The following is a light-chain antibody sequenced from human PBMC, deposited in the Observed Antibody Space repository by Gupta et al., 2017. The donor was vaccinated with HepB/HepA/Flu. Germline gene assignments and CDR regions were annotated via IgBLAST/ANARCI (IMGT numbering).Light chain of an antibody. J-gene: IGLJ2*01. Sequence: SYVLTQTPSLSVPPGQTATISCGGNNIGPKSVHWYRQRPGQAPVLVISNNNDRPSGIPEGISGSNSGNTATLTINRVETGDEANYYCQVWDSSTDHPVFGGGTKLTVL. CDR2: NNN. CDR3: QVWDSSTDHPV. CDR1: NIGPKS. V-gene: IGLV3-21*02.